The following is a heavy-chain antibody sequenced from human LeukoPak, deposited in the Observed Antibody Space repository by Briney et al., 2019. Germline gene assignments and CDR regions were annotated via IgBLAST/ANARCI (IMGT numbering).Heavy chain of an antibody. D-gene: IGHD3-16*01. V-gene: IGHV3-66*01. CDR1: GFGVSHNY. Sequence: GGSLRLSCAVSGFGVSHNYITWVREAPGKGLEWVSVIYSGGGTYYGASVKGRFTISRDNSKNTVYLQMNNLRAEDTAVYYCARDRRASYYDNGGLDYWGQGTLVTVSS. CDR3: ARDRRASYYDNGGLDY. J-gene: IGHJ4*02. CDR2: IYSGGGT.